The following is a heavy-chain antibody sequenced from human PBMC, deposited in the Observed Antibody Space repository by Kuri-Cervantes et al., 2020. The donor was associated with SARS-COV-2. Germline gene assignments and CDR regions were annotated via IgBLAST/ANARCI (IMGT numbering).Heavy chain of an antibody. V-gene: IGHV3-7*01. CDR3: ARVTNFSPGVDY. J-gene: IGHJ4*02. CDR1: GFTFSNAW. CDR2: IKQDGSEK. Sequence: AETLSLTCAASGFTFSNAWMSWVRQAPGKGLEWVSNIKQDGSEKYYVDSVKGRFTISRDNAKNSLYLQMNSLRAEQTAVYYCARVTNFSPGVDYSCQGTQVTVSS. D-gene: IGHD1-26*01.